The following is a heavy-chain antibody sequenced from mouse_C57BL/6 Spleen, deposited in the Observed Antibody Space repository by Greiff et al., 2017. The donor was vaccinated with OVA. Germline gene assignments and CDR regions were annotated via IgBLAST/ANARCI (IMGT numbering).Heavy chain of an antibody. CDR2: INPSTGGT. CDR3: ASSGYYGV. CDR1: GYSFTGYY. J-gene: IGHJ1*03. V-gene: IGHV1-42*01. Sequence: EVQLQQSGPELVKPGASVKISCKASGYSFTGYYMNWVKQSPEKSLEWIGEINPSTGGTTYNQKFKAKATLTVDKSSSTAYMQLKSLTSEDSAVYYCASSGYYGVWGTGTTVTVSS.